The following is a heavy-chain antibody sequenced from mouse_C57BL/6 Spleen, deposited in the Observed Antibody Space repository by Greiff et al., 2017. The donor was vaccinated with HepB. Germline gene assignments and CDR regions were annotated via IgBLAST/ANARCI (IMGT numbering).Heavy chain of an antibody. Sequence: DVMLVESEGGLVQPGSSMKLSCTASGFTFSDYYMAWVRQVPEKGLEWVANINYDGSSSYYLDSLKSRFIISRDNAKNILYLQMSSLKSEDTATYYCAREGGSSGYLDYWGQGTTLTVSS. J-gene: IGHJ2*01. CDR1: GFTFSDYY. D-gene: IGHD3-2*02. CDR3: AREGGSSGYLDY. CDR2: INYDGSSS. V-gene: IGHV5-16*01.